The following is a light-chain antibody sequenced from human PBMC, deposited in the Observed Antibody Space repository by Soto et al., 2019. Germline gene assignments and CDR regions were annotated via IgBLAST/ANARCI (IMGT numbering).Light chain of an antibody. J-gene: IGLJ1*01. Sequence: QSALTQPASVSGSPGQSITVSCTGTSIDVGLYDYVSWFQQHPGKSPKLIIYEVSHRPSGVSSRFSGSKSGNTASLTISGLQTEDEADYYCSSYTTVFTYVFGTGTKVTVL. CDR1: SIDVGLYDY. CDR2: EVS. CDR3: SSYTTVFTYV. V-gene: IGLV2-14*01.